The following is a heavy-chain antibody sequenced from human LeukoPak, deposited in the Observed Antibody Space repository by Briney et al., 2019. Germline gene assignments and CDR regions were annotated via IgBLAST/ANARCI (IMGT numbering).Heavy chain of an antibody. CDR1: GFTLSSYA. Sequence: WGSLRLSCAASGFTLSSYAMHWVRQAPGKGLECVAVISYDGSNKYYADSVKGRLTISRDNSKNTLYLQMNSLRGEDTAVYYCARALREYESWYYFDYWGQGTLVTVSS. CDR3: ARALREYESWYYFDY. V-gene: IGHV3-30*04. CDR2: ISYDGSNK. J-gene: IGHJ4*02. D-gene: IGHD3-16*01.